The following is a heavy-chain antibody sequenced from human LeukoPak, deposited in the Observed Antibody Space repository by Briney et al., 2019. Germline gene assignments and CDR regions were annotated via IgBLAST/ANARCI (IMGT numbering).Heavy chain of an antibody. J-gene: IGHJ6*03. CDR2: IYTSGST. Sequence: PSETLSLTCTVSGGSISSGSYYWSWIRQPAGKGLEWIGRIYTSGSTNYNPSLKSRVTISVDTSKNQFSLKLSSVTAADTAVYYCARVATFHSYGQDYYYYYYMDVWGKGTTVTISS. D-gene: IGHD5-18*01. V-gene: IGHV4-61*02. CDR1: GGSISSGSYY. CDR3: ARVATFHSYGQDYYYYYYMDV.